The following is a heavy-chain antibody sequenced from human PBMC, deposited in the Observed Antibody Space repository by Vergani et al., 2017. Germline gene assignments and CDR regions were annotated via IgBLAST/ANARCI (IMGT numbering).Heavy chain of an antibody. CDR2: IYSTGST. J-gene: IGHJ6*02. CDR3: ERVMYRDEASTGYRLEGMDI. V-gene: IGHV4-59*13. CDR1: GGSFNTYY. D-gene: IGHD3-9*01. Sequence: QVQLEESGPGLVKPSETLSLTCTVPGGSFNTYYWSWIRQSPGKGLEWIGYIYSTGSTNYNPSPNSRVTMSVDTSKNQFSLKLRSVTAADTAVYFCERVMYRDEASTGYRLEGMDIWGQGTTVTISS.